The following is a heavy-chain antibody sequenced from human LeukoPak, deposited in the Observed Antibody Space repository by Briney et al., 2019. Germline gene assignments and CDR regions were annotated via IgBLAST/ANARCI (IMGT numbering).Heavy chain of an antibody. CDR3: ARDYYDSSGYLDV. V-gene: IGHV1-46*01. J-gene: IGHJ6*02. CDR2: INPSGGST. D-gene: IGHD3-22*01. Sequence: GASVTVSCKASGYTFTSYYMHWVRQAPGQGLEWMGIINPSGGSTGYAQKFQGRVTMTRDTSTSTVYMELSSVRSEDSAVYYCARDYYDSSGYLDVWGQGTTVTVSS. CDR1: GYTFTSYY.